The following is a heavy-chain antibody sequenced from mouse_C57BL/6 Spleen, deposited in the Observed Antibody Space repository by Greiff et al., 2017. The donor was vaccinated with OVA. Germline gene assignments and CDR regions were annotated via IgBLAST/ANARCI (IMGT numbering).Heavy chain of an antibody. J-gene: IGHJ1*03. Sequence: VQLQQPGTELVKPGASVKLSCKASGYTFTSYWMHWVKQRPGQGLEWIGNINPSNGGTNYNEKFKSKATLTVDKSSSTAYMQLSSLTSEDSAVYYGARGEYGSSPSFDVWGTGTTVTVSS. D-gene: IGHD1-1*01. CDR3: ARGEYGSSPSFDV. CDR2: INPSNGGT. CDR1: GYTFTSYW. V-gene: IGHV1-53*01.